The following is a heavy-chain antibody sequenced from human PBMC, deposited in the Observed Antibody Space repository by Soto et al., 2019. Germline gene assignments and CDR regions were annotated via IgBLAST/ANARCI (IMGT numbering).Heavy chain of an antibody. J-gene: IGHJ4*02. Sequence: QVRLVQSGTEVKKPGSSVKVSCQASGDTFSKYAISWVRLSPGQWLEWMGGIIPIFGAPNHAQKFQVRVTITADESTTTVYMEQTRLTSEDTAVYYCAGSPELSYALNEAVISTFGFYWGQGTLVTGSS. CDR1: GDTFSKYA. CDR2: IIPIFGAP. CDR3: AGSPELSYALNEAVISTFGFY. D-gene: IGHD3-10*01. V-gene: IGHV1-69*01.